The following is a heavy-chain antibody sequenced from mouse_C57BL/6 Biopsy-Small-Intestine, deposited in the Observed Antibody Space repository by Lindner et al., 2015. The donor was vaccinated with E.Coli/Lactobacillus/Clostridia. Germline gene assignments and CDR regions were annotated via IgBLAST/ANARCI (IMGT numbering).Heavy chain of an antibody. V-gene: IGHV1-4*01. D-gene: IGHD1-3*01. CDR1: GYTFTTYT. CDR2: INPSSGYT. Sequence: VQLQESGAELARPGASVKMSCKASGYTFTTYTMHWVKQRPGQGLEWIGYINPSSGYTKYNQKFKDKATLTADKSSSTAYLQLSSLTSEDSAVYDCARYFNNRYFDVWGTGTTVTVSS. J-gene: IGHJ1*03. CDR3: ARYFNNRYFDV.